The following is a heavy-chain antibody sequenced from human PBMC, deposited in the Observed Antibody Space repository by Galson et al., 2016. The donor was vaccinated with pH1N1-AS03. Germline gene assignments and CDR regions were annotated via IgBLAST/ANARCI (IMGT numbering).Heavy chain of an antibody. Sequence: SETLSLTCAVSGYSISSGFHWAWVRQPPSKGLEWIGTISHSGNTYYNPSLKSRVTTSVDTSKNQFSLELSSVTAADVAVDYCARFSGSYQFDYWGQGTLVTVSS. J-gene: IGHJ4*02. D-gene: IGHD1-26*01. CDR1: GYSISSGFH. CDR2: ISHSGNT. V-gene: IGHV4-38-2*01. CDR3: ARFSGSYQFDY.